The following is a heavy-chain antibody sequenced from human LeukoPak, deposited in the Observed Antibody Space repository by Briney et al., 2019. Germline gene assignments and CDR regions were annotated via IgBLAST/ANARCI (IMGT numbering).Heavy chain of an antibody. CDR3: VRDRRTAAGRFDY. J-gene: IGHJ4*02. CDR1: GYSITSTSF. D-gene: IGHD6-13*01. Sequence: SETLSLTCSVSGYSITSTSFWAWIRQTPGKGLEWIGSIYYSGSTYYNPSLKSRVTISVDTSKNQFSLKLSSVTAADTAVYYCVRDRRTAAGRFDYWGQGTLVTVSS. V-gene: IGHV4-38-2*02. CDR2: IYYSGST.